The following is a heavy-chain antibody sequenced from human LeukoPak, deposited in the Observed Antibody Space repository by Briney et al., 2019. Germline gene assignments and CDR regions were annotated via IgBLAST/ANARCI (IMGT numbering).Heavy chain of an antibody. CDR3: ARDGAPSGSYVGGYDY. D-gene: IGHD1-26*01. V-gene: IGHV3-30-3*01. CDR1: GFTFSSYA. J-gene: IGHJ4*02. Sequence: RGSLRLSCAASGFTFSSYAMHWVRQAPGKGLEWVAVISYDGSNKYYADSVKGRFTISRDNSKNTLYLQMNSLRAEDTAVYYRARDGAPSGSYVGGYDYWGQGTLVTVSS. CDR2: ISYDGSNK.